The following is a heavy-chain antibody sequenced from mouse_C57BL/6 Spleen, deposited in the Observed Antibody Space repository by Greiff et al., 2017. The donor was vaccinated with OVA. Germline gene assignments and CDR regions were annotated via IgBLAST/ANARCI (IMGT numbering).Heavy chain of an antibody. CDR2: IYPSDSET. J-gene: IGHJ3*01. CDR1: GYTFTSYW. V-gene: IGHV1-61*01. D-gene: IGHD1-1*01. Sequence: QVQLKQPGAELVRPGSSVKLSCKASGYTFTSYWMDWVKQRPGQGLEWIGNIYPSDSETHYNQKFKDKATLTVDKSSSTAYMQLSSLTSEDSAVYYCARKYYGSSNGFAYWGQGTLVTVSA. CDR3: ARKYYGSSNGFAY.